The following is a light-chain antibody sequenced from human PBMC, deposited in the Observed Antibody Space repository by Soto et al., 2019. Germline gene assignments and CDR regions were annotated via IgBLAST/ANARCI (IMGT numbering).Light chain of an antibody. J-gene: IGKJ2*01. CDR1: QSISNS. V-gene: IGKV1-39*01. CDR3: QQSYSSPQMYT. CDR2: AAS. Sequence: DIQMTQSPSSLSASVGDRVTITCRASQSISNSLNWYQQKPGKAPDLLIYAASNLQSGVTSRFTGSGSETDFTLTISSLQPEDFTTYYCQQSYSSPQMYTFGQVTKLEIK.